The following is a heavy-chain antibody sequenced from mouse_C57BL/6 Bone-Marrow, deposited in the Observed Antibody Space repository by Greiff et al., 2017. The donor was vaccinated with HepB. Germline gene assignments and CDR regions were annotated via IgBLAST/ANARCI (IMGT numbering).Heavy chain of an antibody. J-gene: IGHJ1*03. Sequence: QVQLQQPGAELVKPGASVKMSCKASGYTFTSYWITWVKQRPGQGLEWIGDIYPGSGSTNYNEKFKSKATLTVDTSSSTAYMQLSSLTSEDSAVYDCARYYYGSSLWYFDVWGTGTTVTGSS. D-gene: IGHD1-1*01. CDR3: ARYYYGSSLWYFDV. V-gene: IGHV1-55*01. CDR2: IYPGSGST. CDR1: GYTFTSYW.